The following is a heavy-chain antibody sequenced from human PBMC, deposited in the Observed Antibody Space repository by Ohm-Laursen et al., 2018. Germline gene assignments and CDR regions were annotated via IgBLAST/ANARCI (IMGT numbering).Heavy chain of an antibody. CDR3: AKDYRSFLYYFDY. CDR2: ISYDGGNK. D-gene: IGHD6-6*01. J-gene: IGHJ4*02. CDR1: GFTFSSYG. V-gene: IGHV3-30*18. Sequence: SLRLSCSAPGFTFSSYGMHWVRQAPGKGLEWVAVISYDGGNKYYADSVKGRFTISRDNSKNTLYLQMNSLRAEDTAVYYCAKDYRSFLYYFDYWGQGTLVTVSS.